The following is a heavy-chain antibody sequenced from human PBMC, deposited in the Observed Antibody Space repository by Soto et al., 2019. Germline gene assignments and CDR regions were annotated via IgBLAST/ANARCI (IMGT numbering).Heavy chain of an antibody. J-gene: IGHJ4*02. CDR2: IYYSGST. D-gene: IGHD3-10*01. CDR1: GGSISSGGYY. V-gene: IGHV4-31*03. Sequence: TLSLTCTVSGGSISSGGYYWNWIRQHPGKGLEWIGYIYYSGSTYYNPSLASRVTISVDTSKNQFSLKLSSVTAADTAVYYCARGLRITMVRGEPGFDYWGQGTLVTVYS. CDR3: ARGLRITMVRGEPGFDY.